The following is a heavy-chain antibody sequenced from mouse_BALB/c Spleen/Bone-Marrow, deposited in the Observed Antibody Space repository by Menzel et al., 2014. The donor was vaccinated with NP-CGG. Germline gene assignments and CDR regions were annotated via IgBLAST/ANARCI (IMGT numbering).Heavy chain of an antibody. D-gene: IGHD2-1*01. CDR3: SRGGNFDVMDY. V-gene: IGHV1S81*02. CDR1: GYTFTSYY. J-gene: IGHJ4*01. Sequence: ESGAELVKPGASVKLSCKASGYTFTSYYMYWVKQRPGQGLEWIGGINPSNGVNNFNEKFKSKASLTVDKSSSTAYMQLSSLTSEDSAVYYCSRGGNFDVMDYWGQGTAVTVSS. CDR2: INPSNGVN.